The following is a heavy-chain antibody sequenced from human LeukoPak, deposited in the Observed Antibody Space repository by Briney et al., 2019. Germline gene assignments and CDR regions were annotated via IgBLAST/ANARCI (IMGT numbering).Heavy chain of an antibody. V-gene: IGHV3-33*01. CDR3: ARVAAAGSLDY. D-gene: IGHD6-13*01. CDR2: IWYDGSNK. CDR1: GFTFSSYG. J-gene: IGHJ4*02. Sequence: PGGSLRLSCAASGFTFSSYGMHWVRQAPGKGLEWVAVIWYDGSNKYYADTVKGRFTISRDNSKNTLYLQMNSLRAEDTAVYYCARVAAAGSLDYWGQGTLVTVSS.